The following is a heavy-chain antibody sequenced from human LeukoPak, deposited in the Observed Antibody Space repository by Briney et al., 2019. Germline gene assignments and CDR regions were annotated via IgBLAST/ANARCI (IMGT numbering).Heavy chain of an antibody. CDR1: GFTFDDYG. Sequence: PGGSLRLSCAASGFTFDDYGMSWVRQAPGKGLEWVSGINWNGGSTGYADSVKGRFTISRDNAKNSLYLQMNSLRAEDTAVYYCARVCYYDSSGPVGWFDPWGQGTLVTVSS. D-gene: IGHD3-22*01. V-gene: IGHV3-20*04. CDR3: ARVCYYDSSGPVGWFDP. J-gene: IGHJ5*02. CDR2: INWNGGST.